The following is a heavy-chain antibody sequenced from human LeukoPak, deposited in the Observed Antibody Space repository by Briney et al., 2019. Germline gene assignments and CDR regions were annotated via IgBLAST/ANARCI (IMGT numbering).Heavy chain of an antibody. CDR3: ARVRRPDYYDSSGYYSDY. Sequence: PSETLSLTCTVSGGSISSYYWSWIRQPPGQGLEWIGHISYSGNTKYNPSLKGRVSLSLDTSRNQFSLKLNSVTAADTAVYSCARVRRPDYYDSSGYYSDYWGQGTLVTVSS. J-gene: IGHJ4*02. D-gene: IGHD3-22*01. V-gene: IGHV4-59*01. CDR1: GGSISSYY. CDR2: ISYSGNT.